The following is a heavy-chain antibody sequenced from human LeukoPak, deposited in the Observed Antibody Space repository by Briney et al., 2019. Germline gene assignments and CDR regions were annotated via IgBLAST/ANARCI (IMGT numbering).Heavy chain of an antibody. CDR1: GYSVTSYW. V-gene: IGHV5-51*01. CDR2: IYPGDSGT. D-gene: IGHD3-16*01. J-gene: IGHJ4*02. CDR3: AKSNDYVWGD. Sequence: HGESLKISCKGSGYSVTSYWIGWVRQMPGKGLEWMGIIYPGDSGTTYSPSFQGQVTISADKSISTAYLQWSSLKASDTAMYYCAKSNDYVWGDWGQGTLVTVSS.